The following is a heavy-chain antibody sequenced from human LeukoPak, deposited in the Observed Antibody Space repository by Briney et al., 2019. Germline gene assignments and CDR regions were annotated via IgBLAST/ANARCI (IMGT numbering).Heavy chain of an antibody. Sequence: ASVKVSCKASGYTFTSYAMNWVRQAPGQGLEWMGWINTNTGNPTYAQGFTGRFVFSLDTSVSTAYLQISSLKAEDTAVYYCARVSGDGYSPTDSDFDYWGQGTLVTVSS. J-gene: IGHJ4*02. CDR3: ARVSGDGYSPTDSDFDY. CDR2: INTNTGNP. V-gene: IGHV7-4-1*02. D-gene: IGHD5-24*01. CDR1: GYTFTSYA.